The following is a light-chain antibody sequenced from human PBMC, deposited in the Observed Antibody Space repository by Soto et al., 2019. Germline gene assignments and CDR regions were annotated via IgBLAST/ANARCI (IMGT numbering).Light chain of an antibody. CDR1: SSNIGAGYE. CDR2: ENN. J-gene: IGLJ1*01. V-gene: IGLV1-40*01. CDR3: HSYDSSLSGYV. Sequence: QAVVTQPPSVSAAPGQRVTISCTGSSSNIGAGYEAHWYQQVPGTAPKLLIYENNNRPSGVPDRFSGSKSGTSASLAITGLQAEDEAEYYCHSYDSSLSGYVCGTGTKVTVL.